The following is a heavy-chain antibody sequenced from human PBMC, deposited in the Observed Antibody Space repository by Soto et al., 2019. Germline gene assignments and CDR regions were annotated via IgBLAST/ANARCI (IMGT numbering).Heavy chain of an antibody. CDR1: GGSISSYY. CDR2: IYYSGST. CDR3: ARDHRYSSSPDAFDI. D-gene: IGHD6-13*01. V-gene: IGHV4-59*01. Sequence: SETLSLTCTVSGGSISSYYWSWIRQPPGKGLEWIGYIYYSGSTNYNPSLKSRVTISVDTSKNQFSLKLSSVTAVDTAVYYCARDHRYSSSPDAFDIWGQGTMVTVSS. J-gene: IGHJ3*02.